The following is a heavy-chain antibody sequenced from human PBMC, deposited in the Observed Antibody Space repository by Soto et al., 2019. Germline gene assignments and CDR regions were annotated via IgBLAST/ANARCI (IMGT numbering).Heavy chain of an antibody. Sequence: GSGPTLVNPTETLTLTCTVSGFSLSNARMGVSWIRQPPGKALEWLAHIFSNDEKSYSTSLKSRLTISKDTSKSQVVLTMTNMDPVDTATYYCARIPRLDYGDYYYYYGMDVWGQGTTVTVPS. V-gene: IGHV2-26*01. CDR2: IFSNDEK. CDR3: ARIPRLDYGDYYYYYGMDV. J-gene: IGHJ6*02. D-gene: IGHD4-17*01. CDR1: GFSLSNARMG.